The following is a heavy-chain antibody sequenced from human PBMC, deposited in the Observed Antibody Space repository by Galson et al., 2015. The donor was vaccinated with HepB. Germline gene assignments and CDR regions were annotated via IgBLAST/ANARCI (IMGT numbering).Heavy chain of an antibody. CDR2: INPKTGGT. Sequence: SVKVSCKASGFTFTGHYMHWLRQAPGQGPEWLGWINPKTGGTNSAQKLQGRVTMTRDTSTSTVYMELSGLRPDDTAVYYCAREIWERRAFDIWGQGTIVTVSS. V-gene: IGHV1-2*02. CDR1: GFTFTGHY. CDR3: AREIWERRAFDI. D-gene: IGHD3-16*01. J-gene: IGHJ3*02.